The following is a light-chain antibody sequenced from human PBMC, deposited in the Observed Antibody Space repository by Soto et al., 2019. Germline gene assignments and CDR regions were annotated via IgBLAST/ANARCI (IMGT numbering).Light chain of an antibody. CDR2: DVS. CDR1: STDVGGYNY. V-gene: IGLV2-11*01. J-gene: IGLJ2*01. Sequence: QSALTQPRSVSGSPGQSVTISCTGSSTDVGGYNYVSWYQQHPGKAPKLIIYDVSKRPSGVPDRFSGSKSGNTASLTISGLQAEAEADYYCSSYADTERIFGGGTKLTVL. CDR3: SSYADTERI.